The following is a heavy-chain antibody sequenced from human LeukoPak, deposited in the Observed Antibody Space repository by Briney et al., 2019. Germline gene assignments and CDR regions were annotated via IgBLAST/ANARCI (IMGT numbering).Heavy chain of an antibody. V-gene: IGHV4-39*01. CDR2: IYYSGST. Sequence: SETLSLTCTVSGGSISSSSYYWGWIRQPPGKGLEWIGSIYYSGSTYYNPSPKSRVTISVDTSKNQFSLKLSSVTAADTAVYYRARHVRYSTAWPTFDYWGQGTLVTVSS. D-gene: IGHD6-19*01. CDR3: ARHVRYSTAWPTFDY. CDR1: GGSISSSSYY. J-gene: IGHJ4*02.